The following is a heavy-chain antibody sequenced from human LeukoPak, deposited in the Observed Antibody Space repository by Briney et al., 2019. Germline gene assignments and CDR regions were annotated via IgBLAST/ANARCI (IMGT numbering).Heavy chain of an antibody. CDR1: DGSISSYY. CDR2: IYTSGST. D-gene: IGHD3-16*01. CDR3: ARDQGGPYYYYMDV. V-gene: IGHV4-4*07. Sequence: SETLSLTCTVSDGSISSYYWNWIRQPAGKGLEGIGRIYTSGSTDYNPSLKSRVTVSVDTSKSQFSLKLSSVTAADPAVYYWARDQGGPYYYYMDVWGKGTTVTVSS. J-gene: IGHJ6*03.